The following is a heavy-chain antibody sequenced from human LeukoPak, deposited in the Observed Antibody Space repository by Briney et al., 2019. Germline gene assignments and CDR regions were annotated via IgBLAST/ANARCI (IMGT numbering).Heavy chain of an antibody. D-gene: IGHD3-10*01. J-gene: IGHJ6*04. Sequence: PLETLSLTCTVSGGSVSSGSYYWSWIRQPPGKGLEWIGYIYYSGSTNYNPSLKSRVTISVDTSKNQFSLKLNFVTAADTAVYYCARVSLTVVRGAPDYYYGMDVWGKGTTVTVSS. CDR2: IYYSGST. CDR1: GGSVSSGSYY. V-gene: IGHV4-61*01. CDR3: ARVSLTVVRGAPDYYYGMDV.